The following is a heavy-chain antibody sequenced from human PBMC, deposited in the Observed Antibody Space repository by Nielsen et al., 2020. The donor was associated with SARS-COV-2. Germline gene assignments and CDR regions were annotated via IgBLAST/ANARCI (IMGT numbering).Heavy chain of an antibody. CDR2: ISGSGGST. J-gene: IGHJ6*02. Sequence: GESLKISCAASGFTFSSYAMSWVRQAPGKGLEWVSAISGSGGSTYYADSVKGRFTISRDNSKNTLYLQMNSLRAEDTAVYYCAKDVTIFGVVTRRTYYGMDVWGQGTTVTVSS. D-gene: IGHD3-3*01. V-gene: IGHV3-23*01. CDR1: GFTFSSYA. CDR3: AKDVTIFGVVTRRTYYGMDV.